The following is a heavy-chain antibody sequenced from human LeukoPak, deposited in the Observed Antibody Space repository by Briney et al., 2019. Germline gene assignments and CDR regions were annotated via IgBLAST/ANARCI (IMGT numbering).Heavy chain of an antibody. J-gene: IGHJ3*02. D-gene: IGHD3-22*01. CDR3: ARDYYYDSHTRAFDI. CDR1: GGSISSGGYY. V-gene: IGHV4-31*03. Sequence: PSETLSLICTVSGGSISSGGYYWSWIRQHPGKGLEWIGYIYYSGSTYYNPSLKSRVTISVDTSKNQFSLKLSSVTAADTAVYYCARDYYYDSHTRAFDIWGQGTMVTVSS. CDR2: IYYSGST.